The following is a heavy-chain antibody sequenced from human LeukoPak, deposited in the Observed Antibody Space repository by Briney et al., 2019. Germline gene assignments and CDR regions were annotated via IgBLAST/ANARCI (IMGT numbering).Heavy chain of an antibody. J-gene: IGHJ5*02. Sequence: ASVKVSCKASGGTFSSYAISWVRQAPGQGLEWMGRIIPILGIANYAQKCQGRVTITSNKSTSTAYMELSSLRSEDTAVYYCASLIAARPPPWGQGTLVTVSS. CDR3: ASLIAARPPP. D-gene: IGHD6-6*01. CDR2: IIPILGIA. V-gene: IGHV1-69*04. CDR1: GGTFSSYA.